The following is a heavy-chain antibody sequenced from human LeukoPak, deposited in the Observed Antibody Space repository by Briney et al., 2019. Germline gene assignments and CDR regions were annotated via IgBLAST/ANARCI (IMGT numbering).Heavy chain of an antibody. CDR2: INSDGNST. Sequence: GGSLRLSCAASGFTFSNHWMHWVRQAPGKGRGWVSRINSDGNSTSYADSVKGRFTISRDNAKNTLYLQMNSLRAEDTAVYYCARRRYCSSTNCYGDWFDPWGQGTLVTVSS. D-gene: IGHD2-2*01. V-gene: IGHV3-74*01. CDR1: GFTFSNHW. CDR3: ARRRYCSSTNCYGDWFDP. J-gene: IGHJ5*02.